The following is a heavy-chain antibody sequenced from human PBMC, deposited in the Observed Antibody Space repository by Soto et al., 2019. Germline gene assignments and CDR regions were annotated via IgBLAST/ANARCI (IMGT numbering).Heavy chain of an antibody. D-gene: IGHD2-15*01. Sequence: QITLKESGPTLVKPTQTLTLTCTFSGFSLSTSGVGVGWIRQPPGKALEWLALIYWDDDKRYSPSLKSRLTITRDTSKTQVVLKMTNMDPVDTATYFCANTHLVGDAFDIWGQGTVVTVSS. CDR3: ANTHLVGDAFDI. CDR2: IYWDDDK. CDR1: GFSLSTSGVG. J-gene: IGHJ3*02. V-gene: IGHV2-5*02.